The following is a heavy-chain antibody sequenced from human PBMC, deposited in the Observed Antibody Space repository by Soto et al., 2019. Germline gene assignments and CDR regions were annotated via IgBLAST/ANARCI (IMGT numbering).Heavy chain of an antibody. Sequence: SETLSLTCAVYGGSFSGYYWSWIRQPPGKGLEWIGYIYYSGSTNYNPSLKSRVTISVDTSKNQFSLKLSSVTAADTAVYYCARLGAYDFWSGYNFDYWGQGTLVTVSS. CDR3: ARLGAYDFWSGYNFDY. CDR1: GGSFSGYY. CDR2: IYYSGST. V-gene: IGHV4-59*08. D-gene: IGHD3-3*01. J-gene: IGHJ4*02.